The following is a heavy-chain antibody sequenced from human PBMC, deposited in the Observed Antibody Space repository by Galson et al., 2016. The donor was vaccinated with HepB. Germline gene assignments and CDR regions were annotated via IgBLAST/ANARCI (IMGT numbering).Heavy chain of an antibody. V-gene: IGHV3-13*04. Sequence: SLRLSCAASGFTFSTYDMHWVRQPIGKGLEWVSGILAAGETFYPGSAKGRFTISRENAKNSLHLQMNSLRAGDTAVYYCARGAIGRNWNYDYWGQGTLVTVSA. CDR3: ARGAIGRNWNYDY. CDR1: GFTFSTYD. CDR2: ILAAGET. D-gene: IGHD1-7*01. J-gene: IGHJ4*02.